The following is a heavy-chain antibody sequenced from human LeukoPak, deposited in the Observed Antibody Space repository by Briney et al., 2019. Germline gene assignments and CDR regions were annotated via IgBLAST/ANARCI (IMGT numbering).Heavy chain of an antibody. D-gene: IGHD3-10*01. CDR2: IYYSGST. J-gene: IGHJ4*02. CDR1: GGSISSYY. Sequence: SETLSLTCTVSGGSISSYYWSWIRQPPGKGLEWIGYIYYSGSTYYNPSLKSRVTISVDTSKNQFSLKLSSVTAADTAVYYCARDLGHYYGSGVGGWGQGTLVTVSS. CDR3: ARDLGHYYGSGVGG. V-gene: IGHV4-59*12.